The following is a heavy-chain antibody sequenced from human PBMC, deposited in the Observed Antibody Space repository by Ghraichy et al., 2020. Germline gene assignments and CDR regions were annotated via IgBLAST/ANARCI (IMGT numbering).Heavy chain of an antibody. CDR2: IGTNAAST. Sequence: GGSLRLSCEASGFTFNSFAMSWVRQAPGRGLEWVSAIGTNAASTHCADSVEGRFTISRDNSKNTVYLQMNSLRAEDTAIYYCAKGYSANFYYDSSGFDYWGQGTLVTVSS. CDR3: AKGYSANFYYDSSGFDY. V-gene: IGHV3-23*01. D-gene: IGHD3-22*01. J-gene: IGHJ4*02. CDR1: GFTFNSFA.